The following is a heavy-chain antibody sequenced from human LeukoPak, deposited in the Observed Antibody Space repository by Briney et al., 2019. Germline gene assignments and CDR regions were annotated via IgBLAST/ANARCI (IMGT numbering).Heavy chain of an antibody. Sequence: GGSLRLSCAASGFMFDDYTMHGVRRAPGRGLEGVSLINWDGGSTYYAGSVKGRFTISRDNSKNSLYLQMNSLRTADTALYYCAKGDVDSPMNFYHWGQGTLVTVSS. CDR1: GFMFDDYT. J-gene: IGHJ4*02. CDR3: AKGDVDSPMNFYH. CDR2: INWDGGST. V-gene: IGHV3-43*01. D-gene: IGHD5-18*01.